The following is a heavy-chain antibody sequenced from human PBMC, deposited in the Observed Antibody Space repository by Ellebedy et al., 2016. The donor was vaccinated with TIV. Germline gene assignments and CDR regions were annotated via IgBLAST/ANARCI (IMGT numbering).Heavy chain of an antibody. J-gene: IGHJ6*02. CDR3: ARTRYYYGSGSYYPGMDV. Sequence: GGSLRLSCAVSGFTVTNNYMSWVRQAPGKGLEWVSVIYSGGSTYYADSVKGRFTISRHNSKNTLYLQMNSLRAEDTAVYYCARTRYYYGSGSYYPGMDVWGQGTTVTVSS. V-gene: IGHV3-53*04. CDR1: GFTVTNNY. D-gene: IGHD3-10*01. CDR2: IYSGGST.